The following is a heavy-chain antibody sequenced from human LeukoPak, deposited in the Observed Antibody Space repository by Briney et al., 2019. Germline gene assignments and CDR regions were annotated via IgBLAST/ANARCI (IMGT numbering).Heavy chain of an antibody. CDR1: GFTFNSYS. J-gene: IGHJ4*02. CDR2: ITSSSADT. D-gene: IGHD6-13*01. CDR3: ARVIGNHWYAGD. Sequence: PGGSLRLSCAASGFTFNSYSLNWVRQAPGRGLEWVPSITSSSADTYYADSVKGRFTITRDNAKNSLYLQMNSLRAEDTAVYYCARVIGNHWYAGDWGQGTLVTVSS. V-gene: IGHV3-21*01.